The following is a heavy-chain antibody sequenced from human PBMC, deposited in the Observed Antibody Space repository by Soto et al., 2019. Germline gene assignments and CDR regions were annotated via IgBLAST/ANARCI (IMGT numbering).Heavy chain of an antibody. J-gene: IGHJ4*02. Sequence: PSETLSLTGTVSGGSISSYYWSWIRQPPGKGLEWIGYIYYSGSTNYNPSLKSRVTISVDTSKNQFSLKLSSVTAADTAVYYCARVPYYDSSGYYPYYFDYWGQGTLVTVSS. CDR1: GGSISSYY. CDR3: ARVPYYDSSGYYPYYFDY. V-gene: IGHV4-59*01. CDR2: IYYSGST. D-gene: IGHD3-22*01.